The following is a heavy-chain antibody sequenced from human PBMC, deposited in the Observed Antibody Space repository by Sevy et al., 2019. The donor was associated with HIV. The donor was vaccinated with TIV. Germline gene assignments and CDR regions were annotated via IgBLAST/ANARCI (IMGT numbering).Heavy chain of an antibody. CDR2: ISDDATNK. J-gene: IGHJ1*01. CDR1: GFTFTSYS. CDR3: ALERLSSNVAEYFQN. D-gene: IGHD1-1*01. V-gene: IGHV3-30-3*01. Sequence: GGSLRLSCAASGFTFTSYSMHWVRQAPGKGLEWVATISDDATNKHYADSVKGRFTISRDNSRNSLFLQMNSLRSEDTAVYYCALERLSSNVAEYFQNWGQGTLVTVSS.